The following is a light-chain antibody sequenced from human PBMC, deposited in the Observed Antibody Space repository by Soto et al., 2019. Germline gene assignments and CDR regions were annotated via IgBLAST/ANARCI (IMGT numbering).Light chain of an antibody. CDR3: QNFDSAPQT. J-gene: IGKJ1*01. V-gene: IGKV1-27*01. Sequence: DIQMTQSPSSLSASVGDRVTITCRASQGIRHYLAWYQQKPGKVPKLLIYEASNLQSGVPSRFRAGGSGTEFTITISSLQPEDVATYYCQNFDSAPQTFGQGTKVEIK. CDR2: EAS. CDR1: QGIRHY.